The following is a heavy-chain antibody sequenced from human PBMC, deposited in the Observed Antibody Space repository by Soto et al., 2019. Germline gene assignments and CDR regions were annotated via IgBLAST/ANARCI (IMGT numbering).Heavy chain of an antibody. Sequence: SVKVSCKASGGTFSSYAISLVRQAPRQGLEWMGGISPIFGTSNYAQKFQGRVTITADESTSTAYMELSSLRSEDTAVYYCAHMKTGWFDPWGQGTLVTVSS. CDR2: ISPIFGTS. CDR1: GGTFSSYA. V-gene: IGHV1-69*13. CDR3: AHMKTGWFDP. J-gene: IGHJ5*02.